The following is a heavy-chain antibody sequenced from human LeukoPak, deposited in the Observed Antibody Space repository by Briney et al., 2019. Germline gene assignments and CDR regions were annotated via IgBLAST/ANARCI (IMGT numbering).Heavy chain of an antibody. J-gene: IGHJ4*02. V-gene: IGHV1-18*01. D-gene: IGHD3-22*01. CDR1: GYTFTSYG. Sequence: GASVKVSCKASGYTFTSYGISWVRQAPGQGLEWMGWISAYNGNTNYAQKLQGRVTMTTDTSTSTAYMELRSLRSDDTAVYYCARESNYYDSSGYYSPLDYWGQGTLVTVSS. CDR2: ISAYNGNT. CDR3: ARESNYYDSSGYYSPLDY.